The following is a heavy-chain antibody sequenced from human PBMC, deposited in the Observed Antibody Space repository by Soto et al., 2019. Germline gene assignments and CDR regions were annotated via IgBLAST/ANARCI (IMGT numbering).Heavy chain of an antibody. CDR1: GGSVSVYY. J-gene: IGHJ4*02. D-gene: IGHD1-26*01. V-gene: IGHV4-59*02. CDR3: ARGVGSSPPQY. Sequence: SETLSLTCTISGGSVSVYYWSWIRQSTGQGLEWIGYIYASGSPYYNPALRSRVTISADTSKNQISLKLTSPAAADTAVYYCARGVGSSPPQYWGRGTLVTVSS. CDR2: IYASGSP.